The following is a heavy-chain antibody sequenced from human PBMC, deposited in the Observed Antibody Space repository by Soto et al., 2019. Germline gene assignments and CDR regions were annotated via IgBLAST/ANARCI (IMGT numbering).Heavy chain of an antibody. Sequence: LRLSCAASGFPFRDYYMSGIRQAPGKGLEWISYISSSGSTIYYADSVKGRFTISRDNAKNSLYLQMSSLRAEDTAIYFCARDRRPDYYDSSGTFDYWGQGTLVTVSS. J-gene: IGHJ4*02. CDR2: ISSSGSTI. D-gene: IGHD3-22*01. CDR3: ARDRRPDYYDSSGTFDY. CDR1: GFPFRDYY. V-gene: IGHV3-11*01.